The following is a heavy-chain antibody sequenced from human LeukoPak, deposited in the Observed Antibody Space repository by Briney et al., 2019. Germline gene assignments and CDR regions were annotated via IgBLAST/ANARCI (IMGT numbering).Heavy chain of an antibody. CDR2: ISAYNGNT. CDR1: GYTFTSYG. D-gene: IGHD3-3*01. J-gene: IGHJ4*02. CDR3: ARGGTNLYYDFWSGYHTFDY. V-gene: IGHV1-18*01. Sequence: GASVKVSCKASGYTFTSYGISWVRQAPGQGLEWMGWISAYNGNTNYAQKLQGRVTMTTDTSTSTAYMELRSLRSDDTAVYYCARGGTNLYYDFWSGYHTFDYWGQGTLVTVSS.